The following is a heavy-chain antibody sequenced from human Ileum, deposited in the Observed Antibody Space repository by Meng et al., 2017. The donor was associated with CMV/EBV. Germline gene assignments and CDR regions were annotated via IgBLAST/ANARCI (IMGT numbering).Heavy chain of an antibody. Sequence: ASVKVSCKASGYTFTRYAISWVRQAPGQGLEWMGRISTHNGDTDSAQEFQERLTMTTDTATSTAYMELRSLRSDDTAVYYCARYEDYCSDTACFLGPYFDNWGPGKLVTVSS. CDR1: GYTFTRYA. V-gene: IGHV1-18*01. D-gene: IGHD2-2*01. CDR3: ARYEDYCSDTACFLGPYFDN. J-gene: IGHJ4*02. CDR2: ISTHNGDT.